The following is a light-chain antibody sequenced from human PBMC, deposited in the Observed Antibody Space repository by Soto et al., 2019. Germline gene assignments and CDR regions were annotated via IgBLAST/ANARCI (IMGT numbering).Light chain of an antibody. CDR2: EVS. CDR1: SSDVGGYNY. V-gene: IGLV2-14*01. J-gene: IGLJ3*02. CDR3: SSYTTSSTWV. Sequence: QSVLTQPASVSGAPGQSITFSCTGTSSDVGGYNYVSWYQQHPGKAPKLIIYEVSSRPSGVSNRFSGSKSGNTASLTISGLQAEDEADYYCSSYTTSSTWVFGGGIKLTVL.